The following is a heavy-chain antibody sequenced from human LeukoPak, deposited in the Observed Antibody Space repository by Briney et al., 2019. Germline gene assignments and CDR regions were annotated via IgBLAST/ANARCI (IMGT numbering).Heavy chain of an antibody. CDR3: ARELSGWSNAFDI. J-gene: IGHJ3*02. CDR1: GYTFTGYC. V-gene: IGHV1-2*02. D-gene: IGHD2-15*01. CDR2: INPKSGGT. Sequence: ASVKVSCKASGYTFTGYCMHWVRQAPGQGLEWMGWINPKSGGTNYAQKFQGRVTMTRDTSISTTYMELSRLRSDDTAVYYCARELSGWSNAFDIWGQGTMVTVSS.